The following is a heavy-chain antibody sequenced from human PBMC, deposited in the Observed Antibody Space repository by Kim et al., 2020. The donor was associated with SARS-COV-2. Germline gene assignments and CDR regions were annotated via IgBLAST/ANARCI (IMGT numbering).Heavy chain of an antibody. CDR3: AQGESIYITGTFYDY. V-gene: IGHV3-23*01. Sequence: DSVEGLLTISRDNAKNSLYLQMNSLRAEDTAVYYCAQGESIYITGTFYDYWGQGTLVTVSS. J-gene: IGHJ4*02. D-gene: IGHD1-20*01.